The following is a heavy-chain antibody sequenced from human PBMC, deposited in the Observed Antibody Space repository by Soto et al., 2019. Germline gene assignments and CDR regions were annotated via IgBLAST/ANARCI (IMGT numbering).Heavy chain of an antibody. CDR1: GGTFSSYT. CDR2: VIPTFGTA. D-gene: IGHD6-13*01. J-gene: IGHJ3*02. Sequence: QVQLVQSGAEVKKPGSSVKVSCKASGGTFSSYTISWVRQAPGQGVEGMGGVIPTFGTANNAQKFQGRVTITADESTSTAYMELSSLRSEDTAVYYCARLRPYAAAAPGPAFDIWGQGTMVTVSS. CDR3: ARLRPYAAAAPGPAFDI. V-gene: IGHV1-69*12.